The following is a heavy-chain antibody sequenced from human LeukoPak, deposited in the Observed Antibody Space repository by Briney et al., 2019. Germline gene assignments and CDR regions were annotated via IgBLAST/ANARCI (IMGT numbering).Heavy chain of an antibody. D-gene: IGHD3-9*01. CDR3: AKDAQRGFDFSNSLES. CDR2: IWNDGTDK. J-gene: IGHJ4*02. CDR1: GFTFSHYG. V-gene: IGHV3-33*06. Sequence: PWGSLRLSCATSGFTFSHYGMHWVRQAPGKGLEWVAVIWNDGTDKYYGDSVKGRFTISRDNSKNTVYLQMNSLRAEDTAVYYCAKDAQRGFDFSNSLESWGQGTLVTVSS.